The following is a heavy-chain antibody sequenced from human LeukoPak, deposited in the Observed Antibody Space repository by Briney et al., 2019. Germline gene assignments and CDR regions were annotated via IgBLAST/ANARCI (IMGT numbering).Heavy chain of an antibody. V-gene: IGHV1-18*01. CDR1: GYTFTSYG. J-gene: IGHJ5*02. Sequence: EASVKVSCKASGYTFTSYGISWVRQAPGQGLEWMGWISAYNGSTNYAQKLQGRVTMTTDTSTSTAYMELRSLRSDDTAVYYCAACSGGSCSEWFDPWGQGTLVTVSS. D-gene: IGHD2-15*01. CDR2: ISAYNGST. CDR3: AACSGGSCSEWFDP.